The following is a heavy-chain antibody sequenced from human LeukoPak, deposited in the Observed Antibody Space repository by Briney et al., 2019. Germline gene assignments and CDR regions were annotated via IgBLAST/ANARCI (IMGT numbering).Heavy chain of an antibody. V-gene: IGHV1-69*13. CDR1: GYTFTGYY. J-gene: IGHJ4*02. CDR3: ARGSQDGYNSSDY. D-gene: IGHD5-24*01. CDR2: IIPIFGTA. Sequence: GASVKVSCKASGYTFTGYYMHWVRQAPGQGLEWMGGIIPIFGTANYAQKFQGRVTITADESTSTAYMELSSLRSEDTAVYYCARGSQDGYNSSDYWGQGTLVTVSS.